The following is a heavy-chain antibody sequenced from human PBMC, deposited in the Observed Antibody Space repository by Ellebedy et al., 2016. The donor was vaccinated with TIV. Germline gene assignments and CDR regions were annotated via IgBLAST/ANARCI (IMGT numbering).Heavy chain of an antibody. J-gene: IGHJ4*02. V-gene: IGHV3-30*03. Sequence: GGSLRLSCVASGFTFRSHGIYWVRQAPGKGLEWVAVISSDGSTKYYAYSVKGRFTISRDNSKNTLYLQMNSLRTDDMAVYYCARGGSSGSSDYWGQGTLVTVSS. CDR1: GFTFRSHG. CDR3: ARGGSSGSSDY. D-gene: IGHD3-10*01. CDR2: ISSDGSTK.